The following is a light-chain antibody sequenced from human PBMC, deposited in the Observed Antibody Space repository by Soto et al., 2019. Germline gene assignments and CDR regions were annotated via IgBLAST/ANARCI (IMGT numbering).Light chain of an antibody. CDR3: CSYARGRIWV. J-gene: IGLJ3*02. CDR1: STDVGSYDL. Sequence: QSVLTQSASVSGSPGQSINISCTGTSTDVGSYDLVSWYQLHPGKAPKLVIYEANKRPSGISNRFSVSKSGNTASLTISGLQAEDEAHYYCCSYARGRIWVFGGGTKLTVL. V-gene: IGLV2-23*01. CDR2: EAN.